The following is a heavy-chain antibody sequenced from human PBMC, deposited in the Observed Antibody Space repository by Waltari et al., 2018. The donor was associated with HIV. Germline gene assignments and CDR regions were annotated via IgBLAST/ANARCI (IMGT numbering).Heavy chain of an antibody. D-gene: IGHD3-9*01. Sequence: QLQLQQWGARLVKASETFSLTCAVNGGSFSDYYWTWVRQPAGKGLEWIGQINHRGRSNDNPSLEGRLSMSIDTSKNQVSLTLNSVTAADTGVYYCARALRYSDWSQNSYGLDVWGQGTPVTVSS. CDR1: GGSFSDYY. V-gene: IGHV4-34*01. J-gene: IGHJ6*02. CDR2: INHRGRS. CDR3: ARALRYSDWSQNSYGLDV.